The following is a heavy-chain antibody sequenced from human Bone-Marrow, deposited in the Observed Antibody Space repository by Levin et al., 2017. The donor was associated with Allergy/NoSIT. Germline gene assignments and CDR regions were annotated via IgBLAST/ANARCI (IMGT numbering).Heavy chain of an antibody. CDR1: GFSFSHSG. Sequence: SCTASGFSFSHSGMHWVRQAPGKGLHWLAALSYEGSNKFYADSVKGRFTISRDNFKNTVYLEMNSLRPDDTAVYFCATDAGSCTGGSCYPESWGQGTLVTVSS. CDR2: LSYEGSNK. D-gene: IGHD2-15*01. J-gene: IGHJ5*02. CDR3: ATDAGSCTGGSCYPES. V-gene: IGHV3-30*03.